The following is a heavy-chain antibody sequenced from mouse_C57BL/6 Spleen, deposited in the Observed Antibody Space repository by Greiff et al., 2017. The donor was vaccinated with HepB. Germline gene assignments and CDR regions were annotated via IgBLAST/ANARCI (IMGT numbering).Heavy chain of an antibody. CDR3: ARGGYDAWFAY. CDR1: GYTFPSHW. V-gene: IGHV1-64*01. D-gene: IGHD2-2*01. J-gene: IGHJ3*01. CDR2: IHPNSGST. Sequence: VQLQQPGAELVKPGASAKLSCKASGYTFPSHWMHWVKQRPGQGLEWIGMIHPNSGSTNYNEKFKSKATLTVDKSSSTAYMQLSSLTSEDSAVYCCARGGYDAWFAYWGQGTLVTVSA.